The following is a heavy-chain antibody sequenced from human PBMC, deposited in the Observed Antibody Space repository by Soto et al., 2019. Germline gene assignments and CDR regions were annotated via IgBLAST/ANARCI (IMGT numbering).Heavy chain of an antibody. CDR1: GFTFSSYS. CDR2: ISSDSSTI. J-gene: IGHJ4*02. V-gene: IGHV3-48*04. D-gene: IGHD1-26*01. CDR3: ATSTGAPGNY. Sequence: GSLRLSCAASGFTFSSYSMNWVRQAPGKGLEWVSYISSDSSTIYYAHSVKGRFTISRDNAKNSLYLQMNSLRAEDAAVYYCATSTGAPGNYWGQGTLVTVSS.